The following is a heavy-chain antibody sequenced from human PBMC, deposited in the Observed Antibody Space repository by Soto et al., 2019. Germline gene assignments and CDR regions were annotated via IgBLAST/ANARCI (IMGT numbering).Heavy chain of an antibody. V-gene: IGHV4-39*01. Sequence: QLQLQESGPGLLKPSETLSLTCSVSGASTSSTIHYWGWIRQPPGKGLEWLGSLSHSGNTHYNPSLKSRLINCADNSTNQCSLTLSTVTPADTAVYFCARHMDYNILTGYFDWGQGTLVTVSS. CDR2: LSHSGNT. CDR3: ARHMDYNILTGYFD. D-gene: IGHD3-9*01. J-gene: IGHJ4*02. CDR1: GASTSSTIHY.